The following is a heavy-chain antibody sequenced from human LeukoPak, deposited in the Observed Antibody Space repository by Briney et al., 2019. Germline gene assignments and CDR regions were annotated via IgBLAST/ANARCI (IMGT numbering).Heavy chain of an antibody. CDR3: ARGRYSADY. Sequence: GGSLRLSCAASGFTFSDYYMNWIRQAPGKGLEWVSYISSRGSNIYYADSVTGRFTTSRDNAKNSLFLQMNSLRPEDTAIYYCARGRYSADYWGQGTLVTVSS. J-gene: IGHJ4*02. V-gene: IGHV3-11*01. D-gene: IGHD2-21*01. CDR1: GFTFSDYY. CDR2: ISSRGSNI.